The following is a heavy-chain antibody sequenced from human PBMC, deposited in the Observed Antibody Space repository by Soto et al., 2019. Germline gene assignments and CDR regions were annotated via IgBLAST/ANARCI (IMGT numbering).Heavy chain of an antibody. CDR2: ISGSGGTT. CDR1: GFTFSSYA. CDR3: ARDLEQSLDS. Sequence: GGSLRLSCAASGFTFSSYAMSWVRQAPGKGLEWVSAISGSGGTTYYADSVKGRFAISRDNSKNTLYLQMNNLRAEDTAVYYCARDLEQSLDSWGQGIVVTGSS. V-gene: IGHV3-23*01. J-gene: IGHJ4*02.